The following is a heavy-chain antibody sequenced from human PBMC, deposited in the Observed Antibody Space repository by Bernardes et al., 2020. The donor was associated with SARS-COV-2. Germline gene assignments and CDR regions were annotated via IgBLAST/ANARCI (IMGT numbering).Heavy chain of an antibody. CDR2: IDSDGSTT. J-gene: IGHJ5*02. V-gene: IGHV3-74*01. CDR3: TRGPVAGTPMTQVDRRFDP. Sequence: GRSLRLSCEASGFTFNNYWMHWVRQTPGKGLVWVSRIDSDGSTTTYTDSVKGRFTVSRDNAKNTLYLQMNSLRAEDTAIYYCTRGPVAGTPMTQVDRRFDPWGQGTLVTVSS. CDR1: GFTFNNYW. D-gene: IGHD6-19*01.